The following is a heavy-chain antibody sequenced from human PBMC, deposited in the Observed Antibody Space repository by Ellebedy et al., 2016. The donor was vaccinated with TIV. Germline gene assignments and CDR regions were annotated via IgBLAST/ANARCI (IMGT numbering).Heavy chain of an antibody. Sequence: PGGSLRLSCAVSGFTFSRYGFHWVRQAPGEWLAWVAAISHDGKDTFYAASVKGRFTISRDNSMKTVNVEMNSLRPEDTAVYFCATDYIGNSGAYDTWGQGTLVIVSS. J-gene: IGHJ3*01. V-gene: IGHV3-30*03. CDR1: GFTFSRYG. CDR3: ATDYIGNSGAYDT. D-gene: IGHD4-23*01. CDR2: ISHDGKDT.